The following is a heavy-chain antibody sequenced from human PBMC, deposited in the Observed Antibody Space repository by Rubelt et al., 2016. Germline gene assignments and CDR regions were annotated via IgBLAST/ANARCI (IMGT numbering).Heavy chain of an antibody. V-gene: IGHV3-33*01. CDR2: WYDGSNK. CDR3: ARHSVATYYYYGMDV. Sequence: WYDGSNKYYADSVKGRFTISRDNSKNTLYLQMNSLRAEDTAVYYCARHSVATYYYYGMDVWGQGTTVTVSS. D-gene: IGHD3-10*01. J-gene: IGHJ6*02.